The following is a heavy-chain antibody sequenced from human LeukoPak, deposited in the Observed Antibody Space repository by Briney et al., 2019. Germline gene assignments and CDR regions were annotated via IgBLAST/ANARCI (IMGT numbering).Heavy chain of an antibody. CDR2: IIPIFGTA. CDR3: ARDRLYGSGSSQPFDY. V-gene: IGHV1-69*13. CDR1: GGTFSSYA. J-gene: IGHJ4*02. Sequence: SVKVSCKASGGTFSSYAISWVRQAPGQGLEWMGGIIPIFGTANNAQKFQGRVTITADESTSTAYMELSSLRSEDTAVYYCARDRLYGSGSSQPFDYWGQGTLVTVSS. D-gene: IGHD3-10*01.